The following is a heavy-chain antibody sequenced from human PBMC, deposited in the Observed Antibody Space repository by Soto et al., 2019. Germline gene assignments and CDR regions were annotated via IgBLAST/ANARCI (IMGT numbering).Heavy chain of an antibody. CDR3: ARGRAAACTPTPYYFDY. Sequence: QVQLQESGPGLVKPSQTLSLTCTVSGGSISSGGYYWSWIRQHPGKGLEWIGYIYYSGSTYYNPSLKSRVTISVDTSKNQFSLKLSSVTAADTAVYYCARGRAAACTPTPYYFDYWGQGTLVTVSS. CDR1: GGSISSGGYY. CDR2: IYYSGST. V-gene: IGHV4-31*03. D-gene: IGHD6-13*01. J-gene: IGHJ4*02.